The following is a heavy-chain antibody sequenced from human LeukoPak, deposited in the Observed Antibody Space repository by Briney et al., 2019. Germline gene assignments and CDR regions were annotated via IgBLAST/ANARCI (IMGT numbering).Heavy chain of an antibody. V-gene: IGHV3-73*01. CDR3: RGAGDYLAYYYLDV. CDR2: IRGKANNYAP. D-gene: IGHD4-17*01. CDR1: GFILSVSA. J-gene: IGHJ6*03. Sequence: GGSLRLSCAASGFILSVSAVHWVRQPSGKGLEWVGRIRGKANNYAPGYAESVKGRFTISRNVSKNMVHLEMNKLKTEDSGVYDCRGAGDYLAYYYLDVWGKGTTVIVSS.